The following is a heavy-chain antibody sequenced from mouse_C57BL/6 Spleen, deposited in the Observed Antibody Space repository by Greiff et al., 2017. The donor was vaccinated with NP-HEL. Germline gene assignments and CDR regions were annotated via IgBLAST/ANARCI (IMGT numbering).Heavy chain of an antibody. CDR3: ARDYGSSYPCYYAMDY. D-gene: IGHD1-1*01. CDR1: GYAFSSSW. V-gene: IGHV1-82*01. Sequence: QVQLQQSGPELVKPGASVKISCKASGYAFSSSWMNWVKQRPGKGLEWIGRIYPGDGDTNYNGKFKGKATMTADKSSSTAYLQLSSLTSEDSAVYFCARDYGSSYPCYYAMDYWGQGTSVTVSS. J-gene: IGHJ4*01. CDR2: IYPGDGDT.